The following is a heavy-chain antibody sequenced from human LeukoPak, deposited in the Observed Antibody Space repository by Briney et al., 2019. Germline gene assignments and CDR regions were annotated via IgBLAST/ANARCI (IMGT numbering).Heavy chain of an antibody. Sequence: SETLSLTCTVSGGSISSFYWSWIWQPPGKGLEWIGYMSYSGTTKYNPSLKSRLTISMDTSKNQFSLKLSSVTAADTAVYYCARGGRRIAAPVDSWGQGTLVTVSS. J-gene: IGHJ4*02. CDR2: MSYSGTT. D-gene: IGHD6-13*01. CDR3: ARGGRRIAAPVDS. V-gene: IGHV4-59*01. CDR1: GGSISSFY.